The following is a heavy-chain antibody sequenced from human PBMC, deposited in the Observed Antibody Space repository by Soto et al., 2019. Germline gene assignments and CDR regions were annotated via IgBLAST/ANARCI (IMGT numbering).Heavy chain of an antibody. V-gene: IGHV1-8*01. CDR2: MNPNSGNT. Sequence: QVQLVQSGAEVKKPGASVKVSCKASGYTFTSYDINWVRQATGQGLEWMGWMNPNSGNTGYAQKFQGRVTMTRNTSISTAYMELSSLRSEDTAVYYCARGPSSGGRIKHYYYGMDVWGQGTTVTVSS. D-gene: IGHD2-15*01. CDR1: GYTFTSYD. CDR3: ARGPSSGGRIKHYYYGMDV. J-gene: IGHJ6*02.